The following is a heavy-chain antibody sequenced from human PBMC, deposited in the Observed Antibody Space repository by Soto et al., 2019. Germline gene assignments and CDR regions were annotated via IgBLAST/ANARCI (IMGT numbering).Heavy chain of an antibody. Sequence: ASVKVSCKASGYTFTSCYMHWVRQAPGQGLEWMGIINPSGGSTSYAQKFQGRVTMTRDTSTSTVYMELSSLRSEDTAVYYCAREIRDIQLRQVYFDYWGQGALVTVSS. CDR1: GYTFTSCY. CDR2: INPSGGST. J-gene: IGHJ4*02. CDR3: AREIRDIQLRQVYFDY. V-gene: IGHV1-46*01. D-gene: IGHD3-10*01.